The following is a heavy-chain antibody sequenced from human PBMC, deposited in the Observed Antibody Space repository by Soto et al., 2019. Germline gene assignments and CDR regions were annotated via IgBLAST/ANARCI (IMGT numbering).Heavy chain of an antibody. Sequence: GGSLRLSCAASGFTFSDHYMSWIRQAPGKGLESISYISGSSSDTNYADSVKGRFTISRDNAKNSLYLQMNSLRAEDTAVYYCSRGPRNLDYWGQGTLVTVSS. CDR2: ISGSSSDT. J-gene: IGHJ4*02. CDR1: GFTFSDHY. CDR3: SRGPRNLDY. V-gene: IGHV3-11*06.